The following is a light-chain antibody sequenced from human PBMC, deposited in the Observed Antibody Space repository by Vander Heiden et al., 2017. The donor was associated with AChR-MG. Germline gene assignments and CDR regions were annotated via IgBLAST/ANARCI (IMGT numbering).Light chain of an antibody. J-gene: IGLJ2*01. CDR2: EVY. V-gene: IGLV2-8*01. CDR3: SSYAGSNKVV. Sequence: QSALTQPPSASGSPGQSVTISCTGTSSDVGGYSSVSWYQQHPGKAPKLIIYEVYRRSSRVPDRFSGSKSGNTASLTVSGLQAEDEADYYCSSYAGSNKVVFGGGTKLTVL. CDR1: SSDVGGYSS.